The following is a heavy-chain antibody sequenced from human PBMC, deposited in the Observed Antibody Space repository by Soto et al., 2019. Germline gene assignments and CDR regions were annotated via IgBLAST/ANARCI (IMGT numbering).Heavy chain of an antibody. CDR1: GFTFSSYG. CDR2: ISYDGSNK. V-gene: IGHV3-30*18. D-gene: IGHD5-12*01. Sequence: PGGSLRLSCAASGFTFSSYGMLWVRQAPGKGLEWVAVISYDGSNKYYADSVKGRFTISRDNSKNTLYLQMNSLRAEDTAVYYCAKDRNSGYEGYYGMEVWGQGTTVTVSS. CDR3: AKDRNSGYEGYYGMEV. J-gene: IGHJ6*02.